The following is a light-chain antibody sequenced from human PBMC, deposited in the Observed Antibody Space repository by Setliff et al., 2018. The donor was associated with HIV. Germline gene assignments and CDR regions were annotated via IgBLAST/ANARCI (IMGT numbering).Light chain of an antibody. V-gene: IGLV2-14*03. CDR1: SSDIGGYNY. CDR3: CSYAGSYSYI. Sequence: QSALTQPASVSGSPGQTITISCTGTSSDIGGYNYVSWYQQHPGEAPKLIIYNVYNRPSGISSRFSGSKSGNTASLSISELRAEDETDYYCCSYAGSYSYIFGTGTKVTVL. J-gene: IGLJ1*01. CDR2: NVY.